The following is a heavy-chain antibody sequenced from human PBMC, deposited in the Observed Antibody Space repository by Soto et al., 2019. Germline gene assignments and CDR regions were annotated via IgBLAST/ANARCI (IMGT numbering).Heavy chain of an antibody. V-gene: IGHV1-18*01. CDR1: GYTFTSYG. Sequence: QVQLVQSGAEVKKPGASVKVSCKASGYTFTSYGISWVRQAPGQGLEWMGWISAYNGNTNYAQKLQGRVTRTADPSTSTAYMELRSLRSDDTAVYYCARSVRGVVAATRGVDHWGQGTLVTVSS. CDR2: ISAYNGNT. J-gene: IGHJ4*02. D-gene: IGHD2-15*01. CDR3: ARSVRGVVAATRGVDH.